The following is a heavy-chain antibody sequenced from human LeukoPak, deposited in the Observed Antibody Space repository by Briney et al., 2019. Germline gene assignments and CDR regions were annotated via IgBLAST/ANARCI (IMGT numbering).Heavy chain of an antibody. CDR1: GFTFSSYG. V-gene: IGHV3-30*18. J-gene: IGHJ4*02. D-gene: IGHD3-10*01. CDR2: ISYDGSNK. Sequence: QAGGSLRLSCAASGFTFSSYGMHWVRQAPGKVLEWVAVISYDGSNKYYADSVKGRFTISRDNSKNTLYLQMNSLRAEDTAVYYCAKVYSSGSYDVDYWGQGTLVTVSS. CDR3: AKVYSSGSYDVDY.